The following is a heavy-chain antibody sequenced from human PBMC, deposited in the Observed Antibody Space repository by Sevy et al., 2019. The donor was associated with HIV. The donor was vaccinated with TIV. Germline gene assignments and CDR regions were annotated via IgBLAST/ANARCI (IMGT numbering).Heavy chain of an antibody. CDR3: ATNLGIFGVVSWFDP. CDR2: LAPEDGET. Sequence: ASVKVSCKVSGYTLAELSMHWVRQAPGKGLEWMGGLAPEDGETICAQKFQGRVTMTEDTSTDTAYMELSSLRSEDTAVYYCATNLGIFGVVSWFDPWGQGTLVTVSS. CDR1: GYTLAELS. V-gene: IGHV1-24*01. D-gene: IGHD3-3*01. J-gene: IGHJ5*02.